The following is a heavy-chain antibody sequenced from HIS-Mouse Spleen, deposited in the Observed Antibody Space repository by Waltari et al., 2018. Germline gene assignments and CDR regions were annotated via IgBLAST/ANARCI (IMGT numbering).Heavy chain of an antibody. J-gene: IGHJ4*02. CDR1: GFTFSSYA. CDR2: ISGSGGST. D-gene: IGHD1-26*01. Sequence: EVQLLQSGGGLVQPGGSLRRSCAVSGFTFSSYAMTWVLQAPGKGLEWVSAISGSGGSTYYADSVKGRFTISRDNSKNTLYLQMNSLRAEDTAVYYCAKDRGGSYYLDYWGQGTLVTVSS. V-gene: IGHV3-23*01. CDR3: AKDRGGSYYLDY.